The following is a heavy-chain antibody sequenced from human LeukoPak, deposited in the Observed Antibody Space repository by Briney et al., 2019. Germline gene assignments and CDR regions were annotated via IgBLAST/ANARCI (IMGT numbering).Heavy chain of an antibody. J-gene: IGHJ6*04. CDR1: GYTFNNYA. V-gene: IGHV3-23*01. D-gene: IGHD3-22*01. Sequence: GGSLRLSCAASGYTFNNYAMSWIRQAPGKGLEWLSNVTGNRNKTFYSDSVKGRITISRDNSMNSLYLQLTSLRAEDTAVYYWAKDREIVVDTTHPRFAMHVWGEGTSVTVSS. CDR2: VTGNRNKT. CDR3: AKDREIVVDTTHPRFAMHV.